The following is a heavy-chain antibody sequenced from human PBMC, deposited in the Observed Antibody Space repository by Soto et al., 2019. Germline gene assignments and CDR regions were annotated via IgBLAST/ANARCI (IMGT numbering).Heavy chain of an antibody. J-gene: IGHJ4*02. CDR2: ISGSEA. Sequence: GGSLRLSCAASGFTFTTRAMSWVRQAPGKGLQWVSGISGSEAHYADSVKGRFTITRDNIKNFLFLQMNGLRSDDTASYYCARDGLLFSGPYRPSRFDYWGLGTLVTVSS. V-gene: IGHV3-23*01. CDR3: ARDGLLFSGPYRPSRFDY. CDR1: GFTFTTRA. D-gene: IGHD3-16*02.